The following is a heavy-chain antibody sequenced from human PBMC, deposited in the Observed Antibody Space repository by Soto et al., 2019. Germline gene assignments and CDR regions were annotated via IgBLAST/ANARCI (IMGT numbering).Heavy chain of an antibody. CDR3: AKSPRGIAVALNFEY. CDR1: EVTFSSYA. J-gene: IGHJ4*02. D-gene: IGHD6-19*01. V-gene: IGHV3-23*01. CDR2: ISGSGGST. Sequence: GSLRLSCAASEVTFSSYAMSCVRQAPGKGLEWVSAISGSGGSTYYADSVKGRFTISGDNSKNTLYLQMNSLRAEDTAVYYCAKSPRGIAVALNFEYSGQGTLVTVSS.